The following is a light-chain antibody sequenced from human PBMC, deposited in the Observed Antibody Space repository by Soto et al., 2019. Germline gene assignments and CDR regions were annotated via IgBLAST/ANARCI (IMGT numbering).Light chain of an antibody. CDR2: EVS. CDR3: SSYTSLSIDEV. V-gene: IGLV2-14*01. CDR1: SSDVGGYNY. J-gene: IGLJ1*01. Sequence: QSALTQPASVSGSPGQSITISCTGTSSDVGGYNYVSWYQQHPGKAPKLMIYEVSNRPSGVSNRFSGSKSGTTASLTISGLQDDDEADYYCSSYTSLSIDEVFGTGTKVTVL.